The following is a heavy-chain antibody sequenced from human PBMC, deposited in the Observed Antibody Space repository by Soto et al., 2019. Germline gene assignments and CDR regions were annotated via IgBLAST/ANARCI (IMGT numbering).Heavy chain of an antibody. D-gene: IGHD6-19*01. V-gene: IGHV3-33*03. CDR1: GFDFSTYG. Sequence: QVQVVESGGGVVQPGRSLILSCAASGFDFSTYGMHWVRQTPGKGLEWVAVIWYDGKNKYYADSVRGRFTISRDNSKNKLYLQMNSLRAEDTAVYYCASQRWAQDSGWSEVDCWGQGTLVTVSS. CDR2: IWYDGKNK. J-gene: IGHJ4*02. CDR3: ASQRWAQDSGWSEVDC.